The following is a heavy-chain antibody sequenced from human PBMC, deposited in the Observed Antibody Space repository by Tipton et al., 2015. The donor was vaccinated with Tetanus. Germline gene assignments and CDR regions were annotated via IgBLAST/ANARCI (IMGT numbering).Heavy chain of an antibody. J-gene: IGHJ6*03. V-gene: IGHV3-30*18. CDR3: AKEGSEWLSSRLSYYYYMDV. CDR2: ISYDGSNK. CDR1: RFTFSSYG. D-gene: IGHD6-19*01. Sequence: SLRLSCAASRFTFSSYGMHWVRQAPGKGLEWGAVISYDGSNKYYADSVKGRFTISRDNSKNTLYLQMNSLRAEDTAVYYCAKEGSEWLSSRLSYYYYMDVWGKGPTVTVSS.